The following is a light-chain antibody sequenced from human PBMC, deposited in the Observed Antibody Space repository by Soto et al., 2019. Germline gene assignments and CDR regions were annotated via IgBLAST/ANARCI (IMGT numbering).Light chain of an antibody. J-gene: IGLJ3*02. V-gene: IGLV1-40*01. CDR1: SSNIGAGYD. Sequence: QSVLTQPPSVSGAPGQRVTISCTGSSSNIGAGYDVHWYQQLPGTAPKLLIYAYNNRPSGVPDRFSGSKSGTSPSLAITGLQAEDEADYYCQSYDSSLSGWVFGGGTKLTV. CDR3: QSYDSSLSGWV. CDR2: AYN.